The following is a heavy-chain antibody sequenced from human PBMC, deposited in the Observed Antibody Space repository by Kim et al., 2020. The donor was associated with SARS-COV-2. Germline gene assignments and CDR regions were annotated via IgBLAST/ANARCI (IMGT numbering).Heavy chain of an antibody. V-gene: IGHV4-34*01. Sequence: SPSLKSRVPIFVDTSKNQFSLKLNSVTAADTAVYYCARGSYYGSGSYFASWGQGTLVTVSS. J-gene: IGHJ4*02. CDR3: ARGSYYGSGSYFAS. D-gene: IGHD3-10*01.